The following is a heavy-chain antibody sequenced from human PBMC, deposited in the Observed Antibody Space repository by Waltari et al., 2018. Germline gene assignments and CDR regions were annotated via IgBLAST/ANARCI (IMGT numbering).Heavy chain of an antibody. CDR3: VAWAAFAANY. CDR2: IGPYGNDK. Sequence: EVQLVESGGGLVQPGGSLGLSCGAAGFAFGTSWMSWLRQAPGTGLEWVAHIGPYGNDKYYVDSVRGRFTISRDNAKSTLYLQMNSLRAEDTSIFYCVAWAAFAANYWGQGTLVTVSS. J-gene: IGHJ4*02. D-gene: IGHD3-3*02. CDR1: GFAFGTSW. V-gene: IGHV3-7*01.